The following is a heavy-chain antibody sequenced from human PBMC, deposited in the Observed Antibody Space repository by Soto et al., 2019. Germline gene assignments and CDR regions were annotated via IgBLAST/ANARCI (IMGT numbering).Heavy chain of an antibody. CDR2: ISWNSGSI. Sequence: GGSLRLSCAASGFTFDDYAMHWVRQAPGKGLEWVSGISWNSGSIGYADSVKGRFTISRDNAKNSLYLQMNSLRAEDTALYYCAKDKGRYSSLPVYLFDYWGQGT. CDR1: GFTFDDYA. V-gene: IGHV3-9*01. CDR3: AKDKGRYSSLPVYLFDY. D-gene: IGHD6-13*01. J-gene: IGHJ4*02.